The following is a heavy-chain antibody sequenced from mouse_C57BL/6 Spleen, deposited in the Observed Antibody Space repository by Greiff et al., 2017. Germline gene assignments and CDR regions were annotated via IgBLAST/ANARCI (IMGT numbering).Heavy chain of an antibody. CDR1: GYTFTSYW. J-gene: IGHJ1*03. CDR2: IDPSDSET. D-gene: IGHD1-1*01. Sequence: QVQLQQSGAELVRPGSSVKLSCKASGYTFTSYWMHWVKQRPIQGLEWIGNIDPSDSETHYNQKFKDKATLTVDKSSSTAYMQLSSLTSEDSAVYYCARSYGSRYWYFDVWGTGTTVTVSS. CDR3: ARSYGSRYWYFDV. V-gene: IGHV1-52*01.